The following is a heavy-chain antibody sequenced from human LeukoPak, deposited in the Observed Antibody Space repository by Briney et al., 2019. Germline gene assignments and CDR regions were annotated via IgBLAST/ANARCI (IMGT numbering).Heavy chain of an antibody. CDR2: ISPNNGDT. J-gene: IGHJ4*02. CDR1: GYTFTGYY. D-gene: IGHD3-9*01. CDR3: SRGSSLTGNRVPSDY. Sequence: GASVKVSCKASGYTFTGYYIHWVRQAPGQGLEWMGWISPNNGDTNYAQNFRGRVTMTRDTSITTAYMEMSTLRSDGTAMYYCSRGSSLTGNRVPSDYWGQGTLVSVSS. V-gene: IGHV1-2*02.